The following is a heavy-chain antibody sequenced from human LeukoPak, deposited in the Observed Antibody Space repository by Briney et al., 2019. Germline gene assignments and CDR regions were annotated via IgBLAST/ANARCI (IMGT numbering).Heavy chain of an antibody. J-gene: IGHJ4*02. CDR3: ARHLGYSSGWYDFDY. CDR2: IKQDGSEK. Sequence: GGSLRLSCAASGFTVSSNYMSWVRQAPGKGLEWVANIKQDGSEKYYVDSVKGRFTISRDNAKNSLYLQMNSLRAEDTAVYYCARHLGYSSGWYDFDYWGQGTLVTVSS. CDR1: GFTVSSNY. D-gene: IGHD6-19*01. V-gene: IGHV3-7*03.